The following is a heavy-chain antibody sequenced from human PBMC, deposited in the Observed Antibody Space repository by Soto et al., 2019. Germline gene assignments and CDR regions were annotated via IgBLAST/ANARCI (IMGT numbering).Heavy chain of an antibody. V-gene: IGHV4-39*01. CDR1: GGSISSSSYY. Sequence: SETLSLTCTVSGGSISSSSYYWGWIRQPPGKGLEWIGSIYYSGSTYYNPSLKSRVTISVDTSKNQFSLKLSSVTAADTAVYYCASATGYSSGWYYSRPAENWFDPWGQGTLVTVSS. CDR2: IYYSGST. CDR3: ASATGYSSGWYYSRPAENWFDP. D-gene: IGHD6-19*01. J-gene: IGHJ5*02.